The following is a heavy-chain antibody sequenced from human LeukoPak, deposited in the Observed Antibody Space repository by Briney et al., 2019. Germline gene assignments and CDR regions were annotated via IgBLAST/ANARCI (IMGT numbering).Heavy chain of an antibody. V-gene: IGHV4-30-2*01. CDR3: ARERVVVPAVSNWFDP. J-gene: IGHJ5*02. CDR1: GGSISSGGYS. Sequence: ASETLSLTCAVSGGSISSGGYSWSWIRQPPGKGLEWIGYIYHSGSTYYNPSLKSRVTISVDTSKNQFSLKLSSVTAADTAVYYCARERVVVPAVSNWFDPWGQGTLVTVSS. D-gene: IGHD2-2*01. CDR2: IYHSGST.